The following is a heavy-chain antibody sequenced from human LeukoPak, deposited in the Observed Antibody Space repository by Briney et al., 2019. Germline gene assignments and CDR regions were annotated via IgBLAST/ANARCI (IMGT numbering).Heavy chain of an antibody. Sequence: AASVTVSCKASGYTFTSYYMHWVRQAPGQGLEWMGIINPSGGSTGYAQKFQGRVTMTRDTSTSTVYMELSSLRSEDTAVYYCARDAYDYVWGSYRSPLSGAFDIWGQGTMVTVSS. CDR2: INPSGGST. V-gene: IGHV1-46*01. D-gene: IGHD3-16*02. CDR3: ARDAYDYVWGSYRSPLSGAFDI. J-gene: IGHJ3*02. CDR1: GYTFTSYY.